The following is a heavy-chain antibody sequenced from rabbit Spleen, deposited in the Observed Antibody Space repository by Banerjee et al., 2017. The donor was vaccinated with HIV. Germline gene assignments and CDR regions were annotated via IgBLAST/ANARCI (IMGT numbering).Heavy chain of an antibody. D-gene: IGHD6-1*01. CDR3: VRDLDIGGRAKAYGFDL. J-gene: IGHJ4*01. CDR1: GFDFSRYG. CDR2: IDPVFGIA. Sequence: QEQLVESGGGLVLPGGSLKLSCKASGFDFSRYGVSWVRQAPGKGLEWIGYIDPVFGIAYYASWVNGRVTISRENTQNTVYLQLNSLTAADTATYFCVRDLDIGGRAKAYGFDLWGKGTLVTVS. V-gene: IGHV1S47*01.